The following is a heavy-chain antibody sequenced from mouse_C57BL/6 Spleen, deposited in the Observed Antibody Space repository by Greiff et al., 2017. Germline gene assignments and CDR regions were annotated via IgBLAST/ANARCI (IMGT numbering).Heavy chain of an antibody. D-gene: IGHD1-1*01. V-gene: IGHV1-52*01. Sequence: QVQLKESGAELVRPGSSVKLSCKASGYTFTSYWMHWVKQRPIQGLEWIGNIDPSDSETHYNQKFKDKATLTVDKSSSTAYMQLSSLTSEDSAVYYCARAYYGSSSYAMDYWGQGTSVTVSS. CDR1: GYTFTSYW. CDR2: IDPSDSET. CDR3: ARAYYGSSSYAMDY. J-gene: IGHJ4*01.